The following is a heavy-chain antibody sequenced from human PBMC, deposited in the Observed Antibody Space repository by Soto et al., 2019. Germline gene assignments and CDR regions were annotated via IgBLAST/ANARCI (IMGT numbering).Heavy chain of an antibody. CDR1: GFTFNKYA. V-gene: IGHV3-23*04. Sequence: EVQLVESGGTLVQPGGSLRLSCATSGFTFNKYAMSWVRQAPGKGLEWVSGISASGGRTLYSDSVKGRFTISRDVSKNTMSLQMNSLRVEDTAIYFCAKEPNGDSIGGFEFGGQGTMVTVSS. J-gene: IGHJ3*01. D-gene: IGHD2-21*02. CDR3: AKEPNGDSIGGFEF. CDR2: ISASGGRT.